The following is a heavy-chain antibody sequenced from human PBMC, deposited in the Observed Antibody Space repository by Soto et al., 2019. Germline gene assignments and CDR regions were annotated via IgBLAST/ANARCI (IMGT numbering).Heavy chain of an antibody. V-gene: IGHV4-34*01. CDR1: GGSFSGYY. CDR3: ARGGYMVRGAGYFDL. J-gene: IGHJ2*01. Sequence: QVQLQQRGAGLLKPSETLSLTCAVYGGSFSGYYWSWIRQPPGKGLEWIGEINHSGSTNYNPSLKVRVTISVDTSKNQFSLKLSSVTAADTAVYYCARGGYMVRGAGYFDLWGRGTLVTVSS. CDR2: INHSGST. D-gene: IGHD3-10*01.